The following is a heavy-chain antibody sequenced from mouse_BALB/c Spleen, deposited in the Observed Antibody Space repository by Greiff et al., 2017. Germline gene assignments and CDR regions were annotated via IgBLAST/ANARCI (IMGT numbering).Heavy chain of an antibody. D-gene: IGHD2-10*02. CDR2: IDPSDSYT. J-gene: IGHJ3*01. Sequence: QVQLQQPGAELVKPGASVKLSCKASGYTFTSYWMHWVKQRPGQGLEWIGEIDPSDSYTNYNQKFKGKATLTVDKSSSTAYMQLSSLTSEDSAVYYCARFPSRYGNYAWFAYWGQGTLVTVSA. CDR3: ARFPSRYGNYAWFAY. V-gene: IGHV1-69*02. CDR1: GYTFTSYW.